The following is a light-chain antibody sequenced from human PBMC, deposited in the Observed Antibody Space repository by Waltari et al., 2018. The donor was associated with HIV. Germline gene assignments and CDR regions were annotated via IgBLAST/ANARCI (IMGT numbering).Light chain of an antibody. Sequence: QSVLTQPPSASGPPGQSVTISCSGSGSNIGSNSVYWYQHLPGTTPKLLIYMHTQGPSGVPDRFSGSKSGTSASLAISGLRSGDEADYYCAAWDDSLSGPVFGGGTKVTVL. J-gene: IGLJ3*02. V-gene: IGLV1-47*01. CDR1: GSNIGSNS. CDR2: MHT. CDR3: AAWDDSLSGPV.